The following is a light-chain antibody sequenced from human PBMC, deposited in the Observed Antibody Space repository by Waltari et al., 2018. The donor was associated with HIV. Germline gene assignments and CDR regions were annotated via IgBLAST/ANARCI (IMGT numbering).Light chain of an antibody. CDR3: HQYGTSVWT. V-gene: IGKV3-20*01. J-gene: IGKJ1*01. CDR2: AAS. CDR1: QTITVNF. Sequence: EIVLTQSPAILSVSPGDRATLSCRASQTITVNFLAWYQQKPGQAPRLLIFAASSRATGIPVRFSGSESATDFTLAISRLKPEDSAIYFCHQYGTSVWTFGQGTKVEIK.